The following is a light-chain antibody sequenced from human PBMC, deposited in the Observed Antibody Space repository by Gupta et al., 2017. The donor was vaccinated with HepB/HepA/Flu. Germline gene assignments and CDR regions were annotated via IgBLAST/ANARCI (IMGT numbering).Light chain of an antibody. Sequence: IVSTQSPATLSLSPGERATLSCRASQSVSSYLAWYQQQPGQAPRLLIYDASNRATGIPARFSGSGSGTDFTLTISSLEPEDFAVYYCQQRSKWPPLTFGGGTKVEIK. CDR3: QQRSKWPPLT. J-gene: IGKJ4*01. V-gene: IGKV3-11*01. CDR1: QSVSSY. CDR2: DAS.